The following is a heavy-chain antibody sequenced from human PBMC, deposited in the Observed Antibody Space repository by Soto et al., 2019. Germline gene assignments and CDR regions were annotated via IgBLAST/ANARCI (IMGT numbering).Heavy chain of an antibody. Sequence: TSETLSLTCTVSGGSISSYYWSWIRQPPGKGLEWIGYIYYSGSTNYNPSLKSRVTISVDTSKNQFSLKLSSVTAADTAVYYCARASVYSSGSDYFDYWGQGTLVTVSS. CDR3: ARASVYSSGSDYFDY. CDR1: GGSISSYY. V-gene: IGHV4-59*01. J-gene: IGHJ4*02. CDR2: IYYSGST. D-gene: IGHD6-19*01.